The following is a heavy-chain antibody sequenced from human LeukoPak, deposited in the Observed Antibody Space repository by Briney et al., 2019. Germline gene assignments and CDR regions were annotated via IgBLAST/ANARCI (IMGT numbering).Heavy chain of an antibody. V-gene: IGHV3-21*01. Sequence: PGGSLRLSCAASEFSFSSRSMNWVRQAPGKGLEWVSTINSSGDYTCYADSVKGRFTISRDNAKNSLYLQMNSLRAEDTAVYYCARDGMITAYAFDIWGQGTMVTVSS. D-gene: IGHD3-16*01. CDR2: INSSGDYT. CDR3: ARDGMITAYAFDI. J-gene: IGHJ3*02. CDR1: EFSFSSRS.